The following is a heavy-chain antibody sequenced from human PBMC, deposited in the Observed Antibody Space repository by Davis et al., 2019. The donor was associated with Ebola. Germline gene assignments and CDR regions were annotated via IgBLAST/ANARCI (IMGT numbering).Heavy chain of an antibody. CDR1: GGSISSSGYY. J-gene: IGHJ6*02. CDR3: ARQSAQEYGMDV. CDR2: AYYSGSSGST. Sequence: MPSETLSLTCTVSGGSISSSGYYWAWIRRPPGKGLEWIGSAYYSGSSGSTHYNPSLKSRVTISADTSKNQLSLRMSSVTAADTAVYYCARQSAQEYGMDVWGQGTMVAVSS. V-gene: IGHV4-39*01.